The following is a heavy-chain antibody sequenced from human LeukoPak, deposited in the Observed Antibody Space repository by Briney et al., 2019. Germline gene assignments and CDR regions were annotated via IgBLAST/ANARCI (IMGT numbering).Heavy chain of an antibody. CDR3: ARVTFGGLHSC. V-gene: IGHV1-69*05. J-gene: IGHJ4*02. Sequence: ASVKVSCKASGGTFSSYAISWVRQAPGQGLEWMGGIIPIFGTANYAQKFQGRVTITTDESTSTAYMELSSPRSEDTAVYYCARVTFGGLHSCWGQGTLVTVSS. CDR2: IIPIFGTA. CDR1: GGTFSSYA. D-gene: IGHD3-16*01.